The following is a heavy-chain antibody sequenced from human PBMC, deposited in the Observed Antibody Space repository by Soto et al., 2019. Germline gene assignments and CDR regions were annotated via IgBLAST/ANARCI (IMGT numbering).Heavy chain of an antibody. CDR2: IGTAGDT. CDR1: GFTFSSYD. CDR3: ARGSLSRYYYYGMDV. Sequence: GGSLRLSCAASGFTFSSYDMHWVRQATGKGLEWVSAIGTAGDTYYPGSVKGRFTISRENAKNSLYLQMNSLRAEDTAVYYCARGSLSRYYYYGMDVWGQGTTVTVSS. V-gene: IGHV3-13*01. J-gene: IGHJ6*02.